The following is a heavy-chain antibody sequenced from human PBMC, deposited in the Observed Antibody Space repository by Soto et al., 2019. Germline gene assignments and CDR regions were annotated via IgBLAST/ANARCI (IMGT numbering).Heavy chain of an antibody. Sequence: ASVKVSCKAPGYTFTSYAMHWVCQAPGQRLEWMGWINAGNGNTKYSQKFQGRVTITRDTSASTAYMELSSLTSEDTAVYYCARDDCTNGVCYKNWFDPWGQGTLVTVSS. CDR1: GYTFTSYA. D-gene: IGHD2-8*01. V-gene: IGHV1-3*01. J-gene: IGHJ5*02. CDR2: INAGNGNT. CDR3: ARDDCTNGVCYKNWFDP.